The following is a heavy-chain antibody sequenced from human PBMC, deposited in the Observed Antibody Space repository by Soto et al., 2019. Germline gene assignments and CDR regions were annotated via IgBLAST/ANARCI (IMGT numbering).Heavy chain of an antibody. CDR1: GFTLSTYE. J-gene: IGHJ4*02. CDR3: VTSLSGYYYNY. D-gene: IGHD3-22*01. V-gene: IGHV3-48*03. CDR2: ISKSGTTT. Sequence: QTGGSLRLSCAASGFTLSTYEMMWVRQAPGKGLEWISYISKSGTTTYYADSVRGRFTISRDNAKDSLDLQMNSLRAEDTAVYYCVTSLSGYYYNYWGQGTLVTVSS.